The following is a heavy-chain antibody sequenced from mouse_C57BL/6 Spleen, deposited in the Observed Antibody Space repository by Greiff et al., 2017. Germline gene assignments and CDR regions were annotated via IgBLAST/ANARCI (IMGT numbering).Heavy chain of an antibody. V-gene: IGHV2-9-1*01. CDR1: GFSLTSYA. Sequence: VQRVESGPGLVAPSQSLSITCTVSGFSLTSYAISWVRQPPGKGLEWLGVIWTGGGTNYNSALKSRLSISKDNSKSQVFLKMNSLQTDDTARYYCARKGGNYVGYYFDYWGQGTTLTVSS. D-gene: IGHD2-1*01. CDR2: IWTGGGT. CDR3: ARKGGNYVGYYFDY. J-gene: IGHJ2*01.